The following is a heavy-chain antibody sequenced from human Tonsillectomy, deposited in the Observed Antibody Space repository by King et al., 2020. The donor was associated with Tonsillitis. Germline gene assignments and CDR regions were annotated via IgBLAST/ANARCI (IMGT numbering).Heavy chain of an antibody. Sequence: VQLVESGGGLVKPGGSLRLSCAASGFTFSSYSMNWVRKAPGKGLEWVSSISSSTSYIYYADSVRGRFTISRDNAKNSLYLQMNSLRAEDTAVYYCARTDFYYDSRGPDYWGQGTLVTVSS. CDR3: ARTDFYYDSRGPDY. D-gene: IGHD3-22*01. CDR1: GFTFSSYS. V-gene: IGHV3-21*01. CDR2: ISSSTSYI. J-gene: IGHJ4*02.